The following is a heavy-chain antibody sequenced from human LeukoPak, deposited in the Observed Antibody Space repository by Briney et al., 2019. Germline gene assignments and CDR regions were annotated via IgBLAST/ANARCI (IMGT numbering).Heavy chain of an antibody. Sequence: FSVPVSCKASGGTFSSYAISWVRQAPGQGLEWMGRIIPILGKANYAQKFQGRVTITADKSTSTAYMELSSLRSEDTAVYYCASILGPLRNPAGYSGYDLRYGMDVWGQGTPATVSS. CDR3: ASILGPLRNPAGYSGYDLRYGMDV. CDR2: IIPILGKA. V-gene: IGHV1-69*04. J-gene: IGHJ6*02. D-gene: IGHD5-12*01. CDR1: GGTFSSYA.